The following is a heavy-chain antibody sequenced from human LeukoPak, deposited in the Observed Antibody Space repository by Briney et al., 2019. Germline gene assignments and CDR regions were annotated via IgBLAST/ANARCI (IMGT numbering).Heavy chain of an antibody. CDR2: VSHTGAT. Sequence: KSSETLSLTCSVSGASISGYFWNWVRQTPEKRLDWIGYVSHTGATTSNPTLKSRVSITIDTSKSQISLTMTSVTAADSPLYYCARERRGSFYTFDLWGPGTIVSVS. CDR1: GASISGYF. D-gene: IGHD1-26*01. V-gene: IGHV4-59*01. J-gene: IGHJ3*01. CDR3: ARERRGSFYTFDL.